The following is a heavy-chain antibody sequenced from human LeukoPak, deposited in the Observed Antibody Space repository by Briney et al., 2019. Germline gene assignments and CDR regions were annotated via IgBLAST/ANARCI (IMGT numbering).Heavy chain of an antibody. CDR2: ISSTDAGT. CDR3: ARGSSSWYGD. J-gene: IGHJ4*02. D-gene: IGHD6-13*01. Sequence: PGGSLRLSCAASGFTFSSYAMSWVRQAPGKGLEWVSAISSTDAGTYHADSVRGRFTISRDNSKNTLYLQMNSLRAEDTAVYYCARGSSSWYGDWGQGTLVTVSS. V-gene: IGHV3-23*01. CDR1: GFTFSSYA.